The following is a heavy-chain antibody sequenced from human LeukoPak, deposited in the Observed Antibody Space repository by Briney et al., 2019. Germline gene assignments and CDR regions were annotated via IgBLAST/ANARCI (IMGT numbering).Heavy chain of an antibody. CDR1: GFTFSSYS. V-gene: IGHV3-21*01. CDR2: ISSSSSYI. J-gene: IGHJ5*02. Sequence: GXSLRLSCAASGFTFSSYSMNWVRQAPGKGLEWVSSISSSSSYIYYADSVKGRFTISRDNAKNSLYLQMNSLRAEDTAVYYCAREEGYCSGGSCYGYVGWFDPWGQGTLVTVSS. D-gene: IGHD2-15*01. CDR3: AREEGYCSGGSCYGYVGWFDP.